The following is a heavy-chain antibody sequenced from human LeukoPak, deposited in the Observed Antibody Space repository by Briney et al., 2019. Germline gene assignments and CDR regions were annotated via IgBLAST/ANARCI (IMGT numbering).Heavy chain of an antibody. CDR1: GGSISSGGYY. D-gene: IGHD4-17*01. J-gene: IGHJ4*02. V-gene: IGHV4-61*08. CDR3: ARGSRSLGVTTVTRGFDY. Sequence: SETLSLTCTVSGGSISSGGYYWGWIRQPPGKGLEWIGYIYYSGSTNYNPSLKSRVTISVATSKNQFSLKLSSVTAADTAVYYCARGSRSLGVTTVTRGFDYWGQGTLVTVSS. CDR2: IYYSGST.